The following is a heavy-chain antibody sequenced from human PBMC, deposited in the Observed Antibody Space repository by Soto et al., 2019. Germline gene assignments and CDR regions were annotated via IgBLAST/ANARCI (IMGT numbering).Heavy chain of an antibody. D-gene: IGHD5-18*01. CDR2: IYYSGTT. CDR1: GGSISSEGYY. Sequence: QVPLQESGPGLVKPSQTLSLTCTVSGGSISSEGYYWSWFRQLPGKGLEWIGDIYYSGTTYHNPSLRSRLTISGDASKNQFSLKLSSVSAAATAIYYCARGRGYSYGHYYFDYWGQGTLVTVSS. CDR3: ARGRGYSYGHYYFDY. V-gene: IGHV4-31*03. J-gene: IGHJ4*02.